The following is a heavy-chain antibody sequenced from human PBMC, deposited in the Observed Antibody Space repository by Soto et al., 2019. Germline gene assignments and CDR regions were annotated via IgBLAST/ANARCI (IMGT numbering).Heavy chain of an antibody. D-gene: IGHD1-26*01. CDR2: IYPKDSDL. J-gene: IGHJ5*02. CDR3: ARIPGVYTGTYHGLDP. CDR1: PSNFNGFW. Sequence: PGESLKISCKGSPSNFNGFWIAWVRQVPGKGLEWMGIIYPKDSDLRYSPSFQGQVTISADLSISTVYLQWTSLKASDTATYYCARIPGVYTGTYHGLDPWGQGTLVTVSS. V-gene: IGHV5-51*01.